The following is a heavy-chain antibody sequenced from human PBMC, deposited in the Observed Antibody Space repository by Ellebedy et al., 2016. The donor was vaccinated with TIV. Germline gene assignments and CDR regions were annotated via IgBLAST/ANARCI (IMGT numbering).Heavy chain of an antibody. CDR3: ARGRFFGTLYNDMDV. V-gene: IGHV1-8*01. CDR1: RYTLTSYD. J-gene: IGHJ6*03. D-gene: IGHD3-3*01. CDR2: MNPNSGST. Sequence: ASVKVSXKASRYTLTSYDINWVRQATGQGLEWMGWMNPNSGSTGYAQKFQGRVTMTRNTSIGTAYMELSSLRSEDTAVYYCARGRFFGTLYNDMDVWGKGTTVTVS.